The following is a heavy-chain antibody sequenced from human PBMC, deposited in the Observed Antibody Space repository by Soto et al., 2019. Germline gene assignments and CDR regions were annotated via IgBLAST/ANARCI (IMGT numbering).Heavy chain of an antibody. J-gene: IGHJ4*02. CDR2: TSTDGSGT. CDR1: GFAFRTYW. D-gene: IGHD3-10*01. Sequence: GSLRLSCVASGFAFRTYWMHLVRQVPGKGLLWVSRTSTDGSGTGYADSVKGRFTISRDNSKNTPFLQMDSLRAEDTAVYYCVRGDQYGTGSVLFDSWGQGSLVTVSS. V-gene: IGHV3-74*01. CDR3: VRGDQYGTGSVLFDS.